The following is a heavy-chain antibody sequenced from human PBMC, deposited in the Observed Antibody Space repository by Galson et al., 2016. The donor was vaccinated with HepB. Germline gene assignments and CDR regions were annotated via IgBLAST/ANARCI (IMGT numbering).Heavy chain of an antibody. J-gene: IGHJ4*02. D-gene: IGHD3-10*01. CDR1: GFTFSRYS. CDR3: ARGAYLWFHNKGEYYFDY. CDR2: ISQTGSNK. Sequence: SLRLSCAASGFTFSRYSAHCVRQAPGKGREWPAVISQTGSNKFYADSVMVRFTISRDNSKNTLYLEMNSLRPEDTAVYYCARGAYLWFHNKGEYYFDYWGQGTLVTVSS. V-gene: IGHV3-30*04.